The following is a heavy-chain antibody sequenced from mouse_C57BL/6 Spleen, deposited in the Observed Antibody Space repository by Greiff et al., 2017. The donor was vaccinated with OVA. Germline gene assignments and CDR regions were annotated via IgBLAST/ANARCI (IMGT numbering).Heavy chain of an antibody. D-gene: IGHD1-1*01. J-gene: IGHJ4*01. CDR1: GFNIKNTY. CDR2: IDPANGNT. CDR3: AEGGYYGSTYYYAMDY. Sequence: EVQLQQSVAELVRPGASVKLSCTASGFNIKNTYMHWVKQRPEQGLEWIGRIDPANGNTKYAPKFQGKATITADTSSNTAYLQRSSLTSEDTAIYYCAEGGYYGSTYYYAMDYWGQGTSVTVSS. V-gene: IGHV14-3*01.